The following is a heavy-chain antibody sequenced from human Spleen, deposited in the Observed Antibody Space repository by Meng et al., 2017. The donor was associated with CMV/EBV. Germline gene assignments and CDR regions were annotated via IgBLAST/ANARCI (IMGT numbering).Heavy chain of an antibody. J-gene: IGHJ4*02. CDR2: IIPIFGTA. D-gene: IGHD3-10*01. V-gene: IGHV1-69*05. CDR3: ARGSKHIRGASVGYYFDY. Sequence: SVKVSCKASGGTFSSYAISWVRQAPGQGLEWMGGIIPIFGTANYAQKFQGRVTITTDESTSTAYMELSSLRSEDTAVYYCARGSKHIRGASVGYYFDYWGQGTLVTVSS. CDR1: GGTFSSYA.